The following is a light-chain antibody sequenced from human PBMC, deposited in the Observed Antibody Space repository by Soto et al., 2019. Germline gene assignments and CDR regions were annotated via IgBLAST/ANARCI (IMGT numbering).Light chain of an antibody. CDR3: CSYAGSSTFLYV. Sequence: QSVLIQPASVSGSPGQSITISCTGTSSDVGSYNLVSWYQQHPGKAPKLMIYEGSKRPSGVSNRFSGSKSGNTASLTISGLQAEDEADYYCCSYAGSSTFLYVFGTGTKVTVL. CDR1: SSDVGSYNL. J-gene: IGLJ1*01. V-gene: IGLV2-23*03. CDR2: EGS.